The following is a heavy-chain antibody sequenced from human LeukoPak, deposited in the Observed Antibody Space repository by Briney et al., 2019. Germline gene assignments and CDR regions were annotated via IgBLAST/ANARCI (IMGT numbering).Heavy chain of an antibody. Sequence: GASVKVSCKASGGTFSSYAISWGRQAPGQGLEWMGGIIPIFGTANYAQKFQGRVTITAAESTSTAYMELSSLRSEDTAVYYCARGGNYYGSGSYYNARYYYYYMDVWGKGTTVTISS. CDR1: GGTFSSYA. CDR2: IIPIFGTA. CDR3: ARGGNYYGSGSYYNARYYYYYMDV. J-gene: IGHJ6*03. D-gene: IGHD3-10*01. V-gene: IGHV1-69*13.